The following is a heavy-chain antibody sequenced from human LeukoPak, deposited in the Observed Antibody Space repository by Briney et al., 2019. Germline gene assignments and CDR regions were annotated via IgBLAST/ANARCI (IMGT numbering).Heavy chain of an antibody. CDR2: IYHSGST. J-gene: IGHJ6*03. V-gene: IGHV4-30-2*01. Sequence: SQTLSLTCTVSGGSIGSGGYYWSWIRQPPGKGLEWIGYIYHSGSTYYNPSLKNRVITSVDRSKNQFSLKLSSVTAADTAVYYCASSPPIVVVPAARYYYYYYMDVWGKGTTVTVSS. CDR1: GGSIGSGGYY. CDR3: ASSPPIVVVPAARYYYYYYMDV. D-gene: IGHD2-2*01.